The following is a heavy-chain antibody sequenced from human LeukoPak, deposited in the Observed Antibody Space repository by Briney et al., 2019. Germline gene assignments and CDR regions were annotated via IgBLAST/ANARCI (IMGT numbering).Heavy chain of an antibody. D-gene: IGHD3-22*01. CDR3: ARSRARYYNSRGYYPDS. CDR1: GYSISTTTY. Sequence: SETLSLTCAVSGYSISTTTYWGWIRQSPGQGLEWIGSIHQSGSTYYNPYLRSRVTISVDTSKNQFSLKLSSVTAADTAVYYCARSRARYYNSRGYYPDSWGQGTLVTVSS. J-gene: IGHJ4*02. CDR2: IHQSGST. V-gene: IGHV4-38-2*01.